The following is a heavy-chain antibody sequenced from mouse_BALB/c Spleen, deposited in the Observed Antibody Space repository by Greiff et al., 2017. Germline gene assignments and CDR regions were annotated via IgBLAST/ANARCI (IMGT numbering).Heavy chain of an antibody. V-gene: IGHV2-4-1*01. CDR1: GFSLTSYG. CDR3: AREGTTATFAY. J-gene: IGHJ3*01. D-gene: IGHD1-2*01. CDR2: IWSGGST. Sequence: VQLQQSGPGLVQPSQSLSITCTVSGFSLTSYGVHWVRQSPGKGLEWLGVIWSGGSTDYNAAFISRLSISKDNSKSQVFFKMNSLQADDTAIYYCAREGTTATFAYWGQGTLVTVSA.